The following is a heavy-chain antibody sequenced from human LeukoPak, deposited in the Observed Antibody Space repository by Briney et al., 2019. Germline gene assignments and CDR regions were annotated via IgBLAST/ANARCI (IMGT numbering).Heavy chain of an antibody. D-gene: IGHD2-2*03. V-gene: IGHV4-39*01. CDR3: ARQGDGYCSSTNCLYTFDY. Sequence: SETLSLTCAVSGGSIGTTSYFWGWIRQPPGKGLEWIASIYYSGDTYYSPSLKSRVTKSEDTSKNQFSLNLNSVTAADTAVYYCARQGDGYCSSTNCLYTFDYWGQGILVTVSS. CDR2: IYYSGDT. CDR1: GGSIGTTSYF. J-gene: IGHJ4*02.